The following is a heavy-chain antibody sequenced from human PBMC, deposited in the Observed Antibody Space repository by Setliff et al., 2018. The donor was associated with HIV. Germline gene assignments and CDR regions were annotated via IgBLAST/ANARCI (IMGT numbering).Heavy chain of an antibody. Sequence: SETLSLTCTVSGGSITSSSYYWGWIRQPPGKGLEWIGSAYYSGSTYYNPSLKSRISISVDTSKNHFSLKLSSVTATDTAVYYCARRDYGGAFDYWGQGTLVIVSS. J-gene: IGHJ4*02. CDR2: AYYSGST. D-gene: IGHD4-17*01. CDR3: ARRDYGGAFDY. V-gene: IGHV4-39*02. CDR1: GGSITSSSYY.